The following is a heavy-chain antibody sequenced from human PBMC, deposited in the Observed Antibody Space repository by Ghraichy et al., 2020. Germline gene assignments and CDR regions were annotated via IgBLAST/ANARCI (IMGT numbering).Heavy chain of an antibody. Sequence: GESLNISCAASGFSVNNKYMTWVRQAPGKGLEWVSVIYSGGDTYYADSIKGRFTISRDNSENTLYLQMNSLRAEDTAVYYCASSIGHDWSDDLDSWGQGTLVTVSS. D-gene: IGHD2-21*01. J-gene: IGHJ4*02. CDR3: ASSIGHDWSDDLDS. V-gene: IGHV3-53*01. CDR2: IYSGGDT. CDR1: GFSVNNKY.